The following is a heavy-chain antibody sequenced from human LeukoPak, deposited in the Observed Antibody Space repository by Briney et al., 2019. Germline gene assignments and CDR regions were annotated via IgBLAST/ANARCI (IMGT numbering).Heavy chain of an antibody. Sequence: GGSLRLSCAASGCTVSSNYMSWVRQAPGKGLEWVSFIYSGGSTYYADSVKGRFTISRDNSKNTLYLQMNSLRAEDTAVYYCARDAAGLFDYWGQGTLVTVSS. CDR1: GCTVSSNY. CDR2: IYSGGST. CDR3: ARDAAGLFDY. J-gene: IGHJ4*02. D-gene: IGHD6-13*01. V-gene: IGHV3-66*01.